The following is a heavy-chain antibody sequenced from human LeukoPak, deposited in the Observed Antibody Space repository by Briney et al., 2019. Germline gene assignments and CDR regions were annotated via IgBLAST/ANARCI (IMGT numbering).Heavy chain of an antibody. V-gene: IGHV3-11*01. D-gene: IGHD6-19*01. CDR3: AKTAVAGSRTRYYFDY. Sequence: GGSLRLSCAASGFTFSDYYMSWIRQAPGKGLEWVSYISSGGSTIYYADSVKGRFTISRDNAKNSLYLQMNSLRAEDTAVYYCAKTAVAGSRTRYYFDYWGQGTLVTVSS. CDR2: ISSGGSTI. J-gene: IGHJ4*02. CDR1: GFTFSDYY.